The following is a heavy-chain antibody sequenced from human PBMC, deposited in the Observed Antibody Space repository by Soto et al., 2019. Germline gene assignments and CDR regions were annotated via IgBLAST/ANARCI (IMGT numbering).Heavy chain of an antibody. J-gene: IGHJ5*02. CDR1: GGTFSSYA. Sequence: QVQLVQSGAEVKKPGSSVKVSCKASGGTFSSYAISWVRQAPGQGLEWMGGIIPIFGTANYAQKFQGRVTITADEATRTAYMERSSLRSEDTAVYYCARARGILGPAAILNWFDPWGQGTLVTVSS. D-gene: IGHD2-2*01. CDR3: ARARGILGPAAILNWFDP. V-gene: IGHV1-69*01. CDR2: IIPIFGTA.